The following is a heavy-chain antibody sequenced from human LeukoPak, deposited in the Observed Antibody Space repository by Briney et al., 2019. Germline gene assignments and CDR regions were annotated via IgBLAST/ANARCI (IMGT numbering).Heavy chain of an antibody. CDR3: ARFVVAGRRGFDY. V-gene: IGHV4-59*01. D-gene: IGHD6-19*01. CDR2: IYYSGST. CDR1: GGSISSYY. Sequence: PSETLSLTCTASGGSISSYYWSWIRQPPGKGLEWIGYIYYSGSTNYNPSLKSRVTISVDTSKNQFSLKLSSVTAADTAVYYCARFVVAGRRGFDYWGQGTLVTVSS. J-gene: IGHJ4*02.